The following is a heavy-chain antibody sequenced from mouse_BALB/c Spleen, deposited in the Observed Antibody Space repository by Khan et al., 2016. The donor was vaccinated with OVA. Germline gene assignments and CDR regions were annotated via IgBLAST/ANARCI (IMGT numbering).Heavy chain of an antibody. V-gene: IGHV1S137*01. CDR3: ASDSSGEEFAY. CDR1: GYTFTDYG. D-gene: IGHD3-2*01. J-gene: IGHJ3*01. CDR2: ISTYYGDA. Sequence: QVQLQQSGAELVRPGVSVKISCKGSGYTFTDYGIHWVKQSHAKSLEWIGVISTYYGDASYHQKFKGKATMTVDKSSSQAYMELARRTSEDSAIYYCASDSSGEEFAYWGQGTLVTVSA.